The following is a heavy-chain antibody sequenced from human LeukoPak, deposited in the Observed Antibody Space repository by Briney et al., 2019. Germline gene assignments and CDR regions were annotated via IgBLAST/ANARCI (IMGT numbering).Heavy chain of an antibody. CDR2: IGTAGDT. CDR1: GFTFSSYD. D-gene: IGHD6-13*01. V-gene: IGHV3-13*01. CDR3: ARAVAAAGSYYFDY. J-gene: IGHJ4*02. Sequence: GGSLRLSCAASGFTFSSYDMHWVRQATGKGLEWVSAIGTAGDTYYPGSVKGRFTISRENAKNSLYLQMNGLRAGDTAVYYCARAVAAAGSYYFDYWGQGTLVTVSS.